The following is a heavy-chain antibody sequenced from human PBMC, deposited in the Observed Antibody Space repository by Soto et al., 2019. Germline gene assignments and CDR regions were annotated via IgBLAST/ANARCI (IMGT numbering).Heavy chain of an antibody. CDR1: GFTFSSYA. CDR2: ISGSGGST. V-gene: IGHV3-23*01. J-gene: IGHJ4*02. CDR3: AKDLPSGMVRGVIGDFDY. D-gene: IGHD3-10*01. Sequence: GGSLRLSCAASGFTFSSYAMSWVRQAPGKGLEWVSAISGSGGSTYYADSVKGRFTISRENSKNTLYLQMNSLRAEDTAVYYCAKDLPSGMVRGVIGDFDYWGQGTLVTVSS.